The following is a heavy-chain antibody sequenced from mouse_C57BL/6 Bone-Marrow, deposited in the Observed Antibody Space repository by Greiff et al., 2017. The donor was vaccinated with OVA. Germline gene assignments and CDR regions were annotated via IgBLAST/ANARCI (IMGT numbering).Heavy chain of an antibody. J-gene: IGHJ2*01. CDR3: ARSAYYSNSLYFDY. CDR2: INPNNGGT. Sequence: VQLQQSGPELVKPGASVKISCKASGYTFTDYYMNWVKQSHGKSLEWIGDINPNNGGTSYNQKFKGKATLTVDKSSSTAYMELRSLTSEDSAVYYCARSAYYSNSLYFDYWGQGTTLTVSS. V-gene: IGHV1-26*01. D-gene: IGHD2-5*01. CDR1: GYTFTDYY.